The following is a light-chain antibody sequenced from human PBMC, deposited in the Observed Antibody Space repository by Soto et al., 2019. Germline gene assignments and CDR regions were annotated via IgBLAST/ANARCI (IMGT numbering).Light chain of an antibody. CDR3: CSYLGRYTVVL. J-gene: IGLJ2*01. V-gene: IGLV2-11*01. CDR1: SSDVGGYNS. CDR2: DVS. Sequence: QSALTQPRSVSGSPGQSVTISCTGTSSDVGGYNSVSWYQQYPGKAPKLIIYDVSQRPSGVPDRFSGSQSGNTASLTISGLQAEDEADYHCCSYLGRYTVVLFGGGTKVTVL.